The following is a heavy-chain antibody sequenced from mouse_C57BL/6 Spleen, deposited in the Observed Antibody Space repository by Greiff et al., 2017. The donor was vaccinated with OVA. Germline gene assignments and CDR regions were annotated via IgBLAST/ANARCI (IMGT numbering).Heavy chain of an antibody. D-gene: IGHD2-1*01. J-gene: IGHJ2*01. CDR2: ISSGGSYT. CDR3: ARPPLYGNYFDY. CDR1: GFTFSSYG. V-gene: IGHV5-6*02. Sequence: EVKLVESGGDLVKPGGSLKLSCAASGFTFSSYGMSWVRQTPDKRLEWVATISSGGSYTYYPDSVKGRFTISRDNAKNTLYLQMSSLKSEDTAMYYCARPPLYGNYFDYWGQGTTLTVSS.